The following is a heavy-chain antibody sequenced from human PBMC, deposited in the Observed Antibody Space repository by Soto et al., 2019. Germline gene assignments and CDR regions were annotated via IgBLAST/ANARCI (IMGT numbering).Heavy chain of an antibody. CDR1: GGTFSSYA. CDR3: ARVASGWYHNYFDY. Sequence: SVKVSCKASGGTFSSYAISWVRQAPGQGLEWMGGIIPIFGTANYAQKFQGRVTITADESTSTAYMELSSLRSEDTAVYYCARVASGWYHNYFDYWGQGTLVTVS. CDR2: IIPIFGTA. J-gene: IGHJ4*02. V-gene: IGHV1-69*13. D-gene: IGHD6-19*01.